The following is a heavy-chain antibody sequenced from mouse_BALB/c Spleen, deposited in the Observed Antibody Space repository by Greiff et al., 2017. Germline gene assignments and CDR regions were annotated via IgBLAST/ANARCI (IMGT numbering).Heavy chain of an antibody. D-gene: IGHD3-2*01. CDR1: GFTFSSFG. V-gene: IGHV5-17*02. Sequence: EVMLVESGGGLVQPGGSRKLSCAASGFTFSSFGMHWVRQAPEKGLEWVAYISSGSSTIYYADTVKGRFTISRDNPKNTLFLQMTSLRSEDTAMYYCARKTARATSYAMDYWGQGTSVTVAA. CDR2: ISSGSSTI. CDR3: ARKTARATSYAMDY. J-gene: IGHJ4*01.